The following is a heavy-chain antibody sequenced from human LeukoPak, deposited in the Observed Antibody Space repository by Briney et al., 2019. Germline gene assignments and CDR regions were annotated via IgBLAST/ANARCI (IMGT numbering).Heavy chain of an antibody. D-gene: IGHD6-13*01. CDR3: ARDLAAAGSNDY. Sequence: ASVRVSCKASGYTFTNYGISWVRQAPGQGLEWRGWISGYNGNTNYAEKLQGRVTMTTDTSTSTAYMEMRRLNSDDQAVYYCARDLAAAGSNDYWGQGTLVTVSS. V-gene: IGHV1-18*04. CDR1: GYTFTNYG. J-gene: IGHJ4*02. CDR2: ISGYNGNT.